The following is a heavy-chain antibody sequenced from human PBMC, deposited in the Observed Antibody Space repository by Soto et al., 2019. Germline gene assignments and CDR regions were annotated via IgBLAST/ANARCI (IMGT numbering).Heavy chain of an antibody. J-gene: IGHJ1*01. Sequence: GASVKVSSKASGYTFTSYGISWVRQAPGQGREWMGWISAYNGNTNYAQKLQGRVTMTTDTSTSTAYMELRSLRSDDTAVYYCARIDYGGNTQYFQHWGQGTLVTVSS. D-gene: IGHD4-17*01. CDR1: GYTFTSYG. CDR3: ARIDYGGNTQYFQH. CDR2: ISAYNGNT. V-gene: IGHV1-18*01.